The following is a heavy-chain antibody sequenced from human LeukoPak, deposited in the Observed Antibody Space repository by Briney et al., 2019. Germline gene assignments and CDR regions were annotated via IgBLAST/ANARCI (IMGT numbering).Heavy chain of an antibody. J-gene: IGHJ5*02. CDR2: IYTSGIT. D-gene: IGHD6-19*01. Sequence: SETLSLTCTVSGGSIIGYYWNWIRRPAGKGLEWVGRIYTSGITDYNPSLNSRVTMSVDTSKNQFSLKLNSVTAADTAVYYCARVPVAGRDWFDPWGQGTLVTVSS. CDR1: GGSIIGYY. V-gene: IGHV4-4*07. CDR3: ARVPVAGRDWFDP.